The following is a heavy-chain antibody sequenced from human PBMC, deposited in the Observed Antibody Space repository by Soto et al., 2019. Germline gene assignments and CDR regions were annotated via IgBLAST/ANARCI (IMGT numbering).Heavy chain of an antibody. D-gene: IGHD4-17*01. Sequence: QVTLKESGPVLVKPTETLTLTCTVSGFSLSNSRVGVSWIRQPPGKALEWLAHIFSNDEKSYSASVESRLTTSKDTTKSQVVLIMTIMDPVDTASYYCARNPNDYAGPYYFYGLDVWGQGTTVTVSS. J-gene: IGHJ6*02. CDR3: ARNPNDYAGPYYFYGLDV. CDR1: GFSLSNSRVG. V-gene: IGHV2-26*01. CDR2: IFSNDEK.